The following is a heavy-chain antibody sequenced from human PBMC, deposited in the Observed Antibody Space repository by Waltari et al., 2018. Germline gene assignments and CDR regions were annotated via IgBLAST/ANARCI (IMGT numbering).Heavy chain of an antibody. D-gene: IGHD4-17*01. V-gene: IGHV4-59*11. Sequence: QVQLQESGPGLVKPSETLSLTCTVSGGSISSHSWSWIRQPPGKGLEWIGYIYYSGSTNYNPSLKSRVTISVDTSKNQFSLKLSSVTAADTAVYYCASSSVYGDFLDYWGQGTLVTVSS. CDR2: IYYSGST. J-gene: IGHJ4*02. CDR3: ASSSVYGDFLDY. CDR1: GGSISSHS.